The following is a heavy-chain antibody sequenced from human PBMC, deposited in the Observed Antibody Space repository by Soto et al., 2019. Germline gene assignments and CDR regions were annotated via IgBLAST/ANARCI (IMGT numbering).Heavy chain of an antibody. Sequence: APVKVSCKASGYTFTSYGISWVRQAPGQGLEWMGWISAYNGNTNYAQKLQGRVTMTTDTSTSTAYMELRSLRSYDTAVYYCARDPNYDFWSGYRLQYNWFDPWGQGTLVTVS. CDR3: ARDPNYDFWSGYRLQYNWFDP. J-gene: IGHJ5*02. CDR1: GYTFTSYG. CDR2: ISAYNGNT. D-gene: IGHD3-3*01. V-gene: IGHV1-18*01.